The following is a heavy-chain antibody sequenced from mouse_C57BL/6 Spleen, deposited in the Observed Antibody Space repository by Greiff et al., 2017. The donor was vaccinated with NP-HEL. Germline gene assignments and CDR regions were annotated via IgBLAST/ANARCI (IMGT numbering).Heavy chain of an antibody. CDR2: IYPSDSET. V-gene: IGHV1-61*01. Sequence: VQLQQPGAELVRPGSSVKLSCKASGYTFTSYWMDWVKQRPGQGLEWIGNIYPSDSETHYNQKFKDKATLTVDKSSSTAYMQLSSLTSEDSAVYYCARWNYGSSYEYFDYWGQGTTLTVSS. J-gene: IGHJ2*01. CDR1: GYTFTSYW. D-gene: IGHD1-1*01. CDR3: ARWNYGSSYEYFDY.